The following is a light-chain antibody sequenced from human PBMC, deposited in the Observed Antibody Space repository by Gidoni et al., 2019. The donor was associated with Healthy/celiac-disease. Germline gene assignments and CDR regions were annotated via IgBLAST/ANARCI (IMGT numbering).Light chain of an antibody. Sequence: EIVLTQSPATLSLSPGERATLTFRASQCVSSYLAWYQQKPGQAPRLLIYDASNRATGIPARFSGSGSGSDFALTISSLEPEAFSVYYCQQRSNWPLTFGGGTKVEIK. CDR3: QQRSNWPLT. CDR1: QCVSSY. CDR2: DAS. J-gene: IGKJ4*01. V-gene: IGKV3-11*01.